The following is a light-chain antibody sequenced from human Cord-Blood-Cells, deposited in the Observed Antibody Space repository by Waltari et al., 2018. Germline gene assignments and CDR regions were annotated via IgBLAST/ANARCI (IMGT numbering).Light chain of an antibody. CDR3: QQSYSTTYT. CDR2: ATS. V-gene: IGKV1-39*01. CDR1: QSISSY. Sequence: IQITQSPSSLSASLGDIVTITCRGSQSISSYLTWYQQKPGKAHKLRIYATSSLQSGVPSRFSGNGSGTDVTLTINSLQPEDFATYYWQQSYSTTYTFGQGTKLEIK. J-gene: IGKJ2*01.